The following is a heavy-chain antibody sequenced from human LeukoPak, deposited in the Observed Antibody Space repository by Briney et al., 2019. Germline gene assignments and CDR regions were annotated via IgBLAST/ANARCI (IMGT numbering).Heavy chain of an antibody. J-gene: IGHJ4*02. CDR1: GDTFSSYY. CDR2: INPSGGST. D-gene: IGHD3-10*01. Sequence: ASVKVSCKASGDTFSSYYMHWVRQAPGQGLEWMGIINPSGGSTSYAQKFQGRVTMTRDTSTSTVYMELSSLRSEDTAVYYCARVTPDYYGSGSYYPLLDYWGQGTLVTVSS. CDR3: ARVTPDYYGSGSYYPLLDY. V-gene: IGHV1-46*01.